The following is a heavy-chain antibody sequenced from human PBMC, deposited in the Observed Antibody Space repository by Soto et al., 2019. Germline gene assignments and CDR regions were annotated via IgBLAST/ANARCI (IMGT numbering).Heavy chain of an antibody. CDR2: INPNSGGT. V-gene: IGHV1-2*02. Sequence: ASVNVSCKASGYTFTGYYMHWVRQALGQGLEWMGWINPNSGGTNYAQKFQGRVTMTRDTSISTAYMELSRLRSDDTAVYYCARTTMVRGFNWFDPWGQGTLVTVSS. J-gene: IGHJ5*02. D-gene: IGHD3-10*01. CDR1: GYTFTGYY. CDR3: ARTTMVRGFNWFDP.